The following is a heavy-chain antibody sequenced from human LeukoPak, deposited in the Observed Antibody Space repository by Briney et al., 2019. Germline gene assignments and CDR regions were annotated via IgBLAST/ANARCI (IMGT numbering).Heavy chain of an antibody. CDR1: GFTFSSYW. J-gene: IGHJ4*02. CDR2: ITREVSST. Sequence: GGSLRLSCADSGFTFSSYWMHWVRHVLRKGLVWVSRITREVSSTSYADSVKGRFTTSRDNAKNTLYLQMNSLRAEDTAVYYCARGSSVVALDWGQGTLVTVSS. V-gene: IGHV3-74*01. CDR3: ARGSSVVALD. D-gene: IGHD2-15*01.